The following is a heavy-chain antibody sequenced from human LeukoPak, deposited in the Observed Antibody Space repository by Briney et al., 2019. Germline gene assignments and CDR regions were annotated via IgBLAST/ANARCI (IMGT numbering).Heavy chain of an antibody. Sequence: SETLSLTCAVYGGSFSGYYWSWIRQPPGKGLEWIGEINHSGSTNYNPSLKSRVTISVDTSKNQFSLKLSSVTAADTAVYYCARGKRGIFDYWGQGTLVTVSS. D-gene: IGHD2-15*01. CDR1: GGSFSGYY. V-gene: IGHV4-34*01. J-gene: IGHJ4*02. CDR2: INHSGST. CDR3: ARGKRGIFDY.